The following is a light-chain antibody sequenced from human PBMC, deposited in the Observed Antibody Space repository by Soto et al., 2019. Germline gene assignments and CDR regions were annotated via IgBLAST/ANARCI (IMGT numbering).Light chain of an antibody. J-gene: IGLJ1*01. CDR3: SSYGSTSARYV. CDR2: EVR. V-gene: IGLV2-14*01. CDR1: SSDVGAYNY. Sequence: QSALAQPASVSGSPGQSITSSCTGTSSDVGAYNYVSWYQQHPGKAPKLMIYEVRGRPSGVSNRFSGSKSGNTASLTISGLQAEDEGDYFCSSYGSTSARYVFGTETKLTVL.